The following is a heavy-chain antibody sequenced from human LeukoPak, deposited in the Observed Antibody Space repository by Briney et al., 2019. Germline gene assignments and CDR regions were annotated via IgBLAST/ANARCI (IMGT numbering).Heavy chain of an antibody. V-gene: IGHV3-21*01. Sequence: PGGSLRLSCAASGFSFTTYSMNWVRQAPGEGLEWVSSISISGSYIYYADSLKGRFTISRDNAKNSLYLQMNSLRAEDTAVYYCARDRDPHGIGTTAIDYWGQGTLVTVSS. CDR3: ARDRDPHGIGTTAIDY. D-gene: IGHD1-1*01. CDR1: GFSFTTYS. J-gene: IGHJ4*02. CDR2: ISISGSYI.